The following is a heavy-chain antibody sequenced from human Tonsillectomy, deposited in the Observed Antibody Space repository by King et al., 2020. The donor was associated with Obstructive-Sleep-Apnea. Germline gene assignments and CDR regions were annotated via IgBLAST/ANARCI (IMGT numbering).Heavy chain of an antibody. J-gene: IGHJ2*01. CDR2: ISSSKIYI. V-gene: IGHV3-21*01. CDR1: GFTFSTYS. D-gene: IGHD7-27*01. CDR3: AKEKLGNWYFDL. Sequence: DVQLVESGGGLVKPGGSLRLSCAASGFTFSTYSMNWVRQAPGKGLEWVSSISSSKIYINYADSVKGRFTISRDNAKNSLYLQMNSLRAEDTAVYYCAKEKLGNWYFDLWGRGTLVTVSS.